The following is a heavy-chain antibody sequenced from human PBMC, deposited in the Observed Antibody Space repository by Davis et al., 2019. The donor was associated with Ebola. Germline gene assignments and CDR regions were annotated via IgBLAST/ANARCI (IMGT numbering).Heavy chain of an antibody. CDR3: ARGPVPTLPLDC. CDR2: IYTSGST. CDR1: GGSSSGYY. D-gene: IGHD1-26*01. V-gene: IGHV4-59*10. Sequence: PSETLSLTCAVYGGSSSGYYWSWIRQPAGKGLEWIGRIYTSGSTNYNPSLKSRVTMSVDTSKNQFSLKLSSVTAADTAVYYCARGPVPTLPLDCWGQGTLVTVSS. J-gene: IGHJ4*02.